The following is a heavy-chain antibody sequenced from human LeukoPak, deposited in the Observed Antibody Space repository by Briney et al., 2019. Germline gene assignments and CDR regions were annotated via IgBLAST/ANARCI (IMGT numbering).Heavy chain of an antibody. J-gene: IGHJ4*02. V-gene: IGHV3-30*02. CDR2: IRYDGSNK. CDR3: AKGPITMIVVVMTYFDY. CDR1: GFTFSSYG. D-gene: IGHD3-22*01. Sequence: GGSLRLSCAASGFTFSSYGMHWVRQAPGKGLEWVAFIRYDGSNKYYADSVKGRFTLSRDNSKNTLYLQMNSLRAEDTAVYYCAKGPITMIVVVMTYFDYWGQGALVTVSS.